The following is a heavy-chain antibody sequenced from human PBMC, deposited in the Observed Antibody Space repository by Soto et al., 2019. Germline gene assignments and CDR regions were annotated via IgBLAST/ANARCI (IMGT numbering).Heavy chain of an antibody. V-gene: IGHV3-23*01. D-gene: IGHD6-13*01. CDR3: ARGAAHSSSWWHIDY. CDR1: GFTFSSYA. Sequence: GGSLRLSCAASGFTFSSYAMSWVRQAPGKGLEWVSAISGSGGSTYYADSVKGRFTISRDNSKNTLYLQMNSLRAEDTAVYYCARGAAHSSSWWHIDYWGQGTLVTVSS. CDR2: ISGSGGST. J-gene: IGHJ4*02.